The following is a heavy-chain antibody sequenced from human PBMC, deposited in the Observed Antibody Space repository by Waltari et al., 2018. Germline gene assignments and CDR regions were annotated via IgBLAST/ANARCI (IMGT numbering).Heavy chain of an antibody. Sequence: EVELVESGGDLVQPGGSLRLSCAASGFSFSTYWMSWVRQAPGEGLEGVANIKQDGSEKYYVDSVKGRFAISRDNPKNSLYLQMNSLSAEDTAVYYCAGGSGWLIDYGGQGTLVTVSS. D-gene: IGHD6-19*01. J-gene: IGHJ4*02. CDR3: AGGSGWLIDY. V-gene: IGHV3-7*01. CDR1: GFSFSTYW. CDR2: IKQDGSEK.